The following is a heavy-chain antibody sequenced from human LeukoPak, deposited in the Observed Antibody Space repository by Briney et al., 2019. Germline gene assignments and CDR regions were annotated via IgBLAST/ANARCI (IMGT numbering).Heavy chain of an antibody. CDR1: GFTFTTYG. CDR3: ARARMVRGVLTGAIDI. CDR2: IGGSGTRT. D-gene: IGHD3-10*01. J-gene: IGHJ3*02. V-gene: IGHV3-23*01. Sequence: PGGSLRLSCSASGFTFTTYGMNWVRQAPGKGLEWVSGIGGSGTRTYYADSVKGRFTISRDNSKNTLYLQMNSLRDEDTAVYYCARARMVRGVLTGAIDIWGQGTMVTVSS.